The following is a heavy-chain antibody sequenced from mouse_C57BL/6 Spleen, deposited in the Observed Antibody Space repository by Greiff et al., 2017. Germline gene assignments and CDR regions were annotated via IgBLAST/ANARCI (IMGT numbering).Heavy chain of an antibody. Sequence: VQLQQSGPELVKPGASVKISCKASGYSFTGYYMNWVKQSPEKSLEWIGEINPSTGGTAYNQKFKAKATLTVDKSSSTAYMQLKSLTSEDSAVYYCAYYGSNAMDYWGQGTSVTVSS. CDR2: INPSTGGT. CDR1: GYSFTGYY. D-gene: IGHD1-1*01. CDR3: AYYGSNAMDY. J-gene: IGHJ4*01. V-gene: IGHV1-42*01.